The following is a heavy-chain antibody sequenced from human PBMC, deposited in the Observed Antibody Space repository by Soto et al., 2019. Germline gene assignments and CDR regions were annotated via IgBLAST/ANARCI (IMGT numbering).Heavy chain of an antibody. D-gene: IGHD3-9*01. Sequence: GGSLRLSCTASGFSFRSYAMHWVRQAPGKGLEWVAVILYDGSNKHFADSVKGRFTVSRDNSNDTFYLQMDSLRAEDTAVYYCARELILGSLSVYYYHRMDVWGQGTTVTVSS. CDR1: GFSFRSYA. CDR3: ARELILGSLSVYYYHRMDV. CDR2: ILYDGSNK. V-gene: IGHV3-33*01. J-gene: IGHJ6*02.